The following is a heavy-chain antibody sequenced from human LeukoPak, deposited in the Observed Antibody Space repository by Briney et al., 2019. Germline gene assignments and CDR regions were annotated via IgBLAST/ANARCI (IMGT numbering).Heavy chain of an antibody. CDR2: IRYDGSNK. J-gene: IGHJ4*02. V-gene: IGHV3-30*02. CDR3: AKFEYSSSLPPPNLDY. CDR1: GFTFSSYG. D-gene: IGHD6-6*01. Sequence: PGGSLRLSCAASGFTFSSYGMHWVRQAPGKGLEWVAFIRYDGSNKYYADSVKGRFTISRDNSKNTLYLQMNSLRAEDTAVYYCAKFEYSSSLPPPNLDYWGQETLVTVSS.